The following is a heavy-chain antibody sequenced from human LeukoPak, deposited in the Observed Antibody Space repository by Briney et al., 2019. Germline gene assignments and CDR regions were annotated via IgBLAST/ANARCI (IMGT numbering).Heavy chain of an antibody. CDR1: GGSISSGGYY. CDR3: ARVQMRSGWLFDY. J-gene: IGHJ4*02. Sequence: SQTLSLTCTVSGGSISSGGYYWSWIRQHPGKGLEWIGYIYYSGSTYYNPSLKSRVTISVDTSKNQFSLKLSSVTAADTAVYYCARVQMRSGWLFDYWGQGTLVTVSS. V-gene: IGHV4-31*03. CDR2: IYYSGST. D-gene: IGHD6-19*01.